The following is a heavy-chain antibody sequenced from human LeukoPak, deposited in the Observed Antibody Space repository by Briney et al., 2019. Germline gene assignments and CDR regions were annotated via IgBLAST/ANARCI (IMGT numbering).Heavy chain of an antibody. J-gene: IGHJ4*02. V-gene: IGHV1-46*03. CDR3: ARAITGTTALGY. CDR1: GYTFTSYY. Sequence: ASVKVSCKASGYTFTSYYMHWLRQPPGQGLEWMGIINPSGGSRSYAQKFQGRVTMTRDAHTSTVYMELSSLRSEDTAVYYCARAITGTTALGYWGQGTLVTVSS. CDR2: INPSGGSR. D-gene: IGHD1-7*01.